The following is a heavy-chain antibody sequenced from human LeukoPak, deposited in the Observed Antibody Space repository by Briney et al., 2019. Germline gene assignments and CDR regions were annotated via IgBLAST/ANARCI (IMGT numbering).Heavy chain of an antibody. J-gene: IGHJ4*02. CDR1: GFTFTSYR. Sequence: ESLTLSCAASGFTFTSYRMSWVRQAPGQGLEWVANIRQDGGEKYYVDSVQGRFTISKDNAKNSQYLQMHSLRAEDTAVYYCAREGGGLRYFDWLLSSYFDYWGERTLVTVSS. D-gene: IGHD3-9*01. CDR2: IRQDGGEK. V-gene: IGHV3-7*01. CDR3: AREGGGLRYFDWLLSSYFDY.